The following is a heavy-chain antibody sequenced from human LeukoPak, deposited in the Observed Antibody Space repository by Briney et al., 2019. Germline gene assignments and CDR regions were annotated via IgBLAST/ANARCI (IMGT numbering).Heavy chain of an antibody. CDR1: GFTFSSYG. J-gene: IGHJ4*02. Sequence: PGRSLRLSCAASGFTFSSYGMHWVRQAPGKGREGVAVISYDGSNKYYADSVKGRFTISRDNSKNTLYLQMNRLRAEDTAVYYCATSATMVRVLDYWGQGTLVTVSS. CDR3: ATSATMVRVLDY. V-gene: IGHV3-30*03. CDR2: ISYDGSNK. D-gene: IGHD3-10*01.